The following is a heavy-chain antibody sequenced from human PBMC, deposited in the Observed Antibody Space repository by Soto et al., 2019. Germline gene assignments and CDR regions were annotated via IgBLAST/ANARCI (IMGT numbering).Heavy chain of an antibody. CDR2: INKDGSYK. J-gene: IGHJ4*02. CDR3: ARGGLEPFDY. D-gene: IGHD1-1*01. V-gene: IGHV3-74*01. Sequence: GGSLRLSCATSGITFSDEWMHWVRQVPGKGLVWVSRINKDGSYKNYADFVEGRFTISRDDAKSELYLHMDRLRAEDTAVYYCARGGLEPFDYLGQGALVTVSS. CDR1: GITFSDEW.